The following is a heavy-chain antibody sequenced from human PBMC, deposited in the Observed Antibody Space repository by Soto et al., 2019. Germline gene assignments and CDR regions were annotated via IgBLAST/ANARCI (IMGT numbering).Heavy chain of an antibody. CDR1: GGSISSSSYY. Sequence: PSETLSLTCTVSGGSISSSSYYWGWIRQPPGKGLEWIGSIYYSGSTYYNPSLKSRVTISVDTSKNQFSLKLSSVTAADTAVYYCARPAFSGYDFGYWGQGTLVTVSS. V-gene: IGHV4-39*01. D-gene: IGHD5-12*01. CDR3: ARPAFSGYDFGY. CDR2: IYYSGST. J-gene: IGHJ4*02.